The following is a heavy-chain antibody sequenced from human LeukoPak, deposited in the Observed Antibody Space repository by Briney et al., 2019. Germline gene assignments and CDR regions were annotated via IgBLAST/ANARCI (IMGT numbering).Heavy chain of an antibody. V-gene: IGHV6-1*01. CDR1: GDSVSSNSAA. J-gene: IGHJ4*02. CDR3: ARSGGSSSWRPGYFDY. D-gene: IGHD6-13*01. CDR2: TYYRSKWYN. Sequence: SQTLSLTCAISGDSVSSNSAAWNWIRQSPSRGLEWLGRTYYRSKWYNDYAVSVKSRITINPDTSKNQFSLQLNSVTPEDTAVYYCARSGGSSSWRPGYFDYWGQGTLVTVSS.